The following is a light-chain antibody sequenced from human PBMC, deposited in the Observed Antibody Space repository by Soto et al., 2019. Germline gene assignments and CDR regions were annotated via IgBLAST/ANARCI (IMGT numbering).Light chain of an antibody. CDR1: QSVSTN. Sequence: EIVVTQSPATLSVSPGERAILSCRASQSVSTNLGWYQQKPGQAHRLLIFGASTRATGIPARFSGSGSGTEFTLTFSSLQSEDSAVYYCQQYNNWPPFTFGQGTRLEIK. V-gene: IGKV3-15*01. CDR2: GAS. CDR3: QQYNNWPPFT. J-gene: IGKJ5*01.